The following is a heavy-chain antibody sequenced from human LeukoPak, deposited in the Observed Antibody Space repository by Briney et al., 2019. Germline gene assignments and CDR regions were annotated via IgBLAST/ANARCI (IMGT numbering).Heavy chain of an antibody. D-gene: IGHD2/OR15-2a*01. CDR1: GFTFSNYA. V-gene: IGHV3-7*01. CDR3: LVTPRSRGFDY. J-gene: IGHJ4*02. CDR2: IRQDGSVQ. Sequence: PGGSLRLSCAASGFTFSNYAMSWVRQAPGKGLEWVANIRQDGSVQNYVDSVKGRFTISRDNPKNSVYLQMSSLRAEDTAVYYCLVTPRSRGFDYWGQGTLVTVSS.